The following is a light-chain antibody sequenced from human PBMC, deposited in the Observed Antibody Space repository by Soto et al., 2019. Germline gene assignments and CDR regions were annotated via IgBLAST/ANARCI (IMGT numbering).Light chain of an antibody. V-gene: IGKV3-20*01. CDR3: QQYGGSSGA. Sequence: EIVLTQSPGTLSLSPGERATLSCRASQSVASSYIAWYQQKSGQAPRLLIYGATTRATGTPDRFSGSGSGTDFTLTSGRREPEDFAVYYCQQYGGSSGAFGQGNKLEIK. J-gene: IGKJ2*01. CDR1: QSVASSY. CDR2: GAT.